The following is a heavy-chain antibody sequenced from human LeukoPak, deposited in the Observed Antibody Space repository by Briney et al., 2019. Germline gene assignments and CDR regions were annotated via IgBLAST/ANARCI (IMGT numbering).Heavy chain of an antibody. J-gene: IGHJ6*03. CDR2: IWYEGSNK. Sequence: PGRSLRLSCAASGFTFSSYGMHWVRQAPGKGLEWVAVIWYEGSNKYYADSVKGRFTISRDNSKNTRYLQMNSLRAEDTAVYYCARVGVVVPAAMRYYYYMDVWGKGTTVTVSS. D-gene: IGHD2-2*01. CDR3: ARVGVVVPAAMRYYYYMDV. V-gene: IGHV3-33*01. CDR1: GFTFSSYG.